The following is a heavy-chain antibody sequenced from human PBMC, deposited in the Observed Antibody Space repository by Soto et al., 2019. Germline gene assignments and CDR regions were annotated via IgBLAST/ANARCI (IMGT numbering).Heavy chain of an antibody. CDR1: GFTFSSYA. V-gene: IGHV3-23*01. J-gene: IGHJ4*02. D-gene: IGHD1-26*01. CDR3: ARRGGWELRGGDY. CDR2: ISGSGGST. Sequence: EVQLLESGGGLVQPGGSLRLSCAASGFTFSSYAMSWVRQAPGKGLEWVSAISGSGGSTYYADSVKGRFTISRDNSKNRLYQKRNGLKAEDRGVYWCARRGGWELRGGDYWGQGTLVTVSS.